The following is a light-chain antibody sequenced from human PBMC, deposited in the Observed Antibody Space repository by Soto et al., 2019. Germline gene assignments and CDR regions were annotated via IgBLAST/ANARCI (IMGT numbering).Light chain of an antibody. CDR3: QQYHNWPPLT. CDR1: QSVSSN. CDR2: GAS. J-gene: IGKJ4*01. V-gene: IGKV3-15*01. Sequence: EILMTQSPATLSVSPGERATLSCRSRQSVSSNLAWYQQKPGQAPRLLIYGASTRATGIPARFSGSGSGTEFTLTISSLQSEDFAVYYCQQYHNWPPLTFGGGTKVEIK.